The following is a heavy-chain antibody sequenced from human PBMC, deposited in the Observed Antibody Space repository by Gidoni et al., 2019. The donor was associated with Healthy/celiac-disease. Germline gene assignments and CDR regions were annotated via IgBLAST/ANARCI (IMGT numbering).Heavy chain of an antibody. Sequence: EVPLVESGGGLVKPGGSLRLSCAASGFTLSSYSMNWVRQAPGKGLEWVSSISSSSSYIYYADSVKGQFTISRDNAKNSLYLQMNSLRAEDTAVYYCARWHGPGYYYYYYGMDVWGQGTTVTVSS. CDR2: ISSSSSYI. CDR3: ARWHGPGYYYYYYGMDV. CDR1: GFTLSSYS. J-gene: IGHJ6*02. V-gene: IGHV3-21*01.